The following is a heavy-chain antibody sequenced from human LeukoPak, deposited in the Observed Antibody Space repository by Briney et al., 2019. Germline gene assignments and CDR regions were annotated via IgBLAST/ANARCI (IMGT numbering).Heavy chain of an antibody. D-gene: IGHD4-17*01. J-gene: IGHJ5*02. V-gene: IGHV1-69*04. CDR1: GGTFSSYT. CDR3: ARDFHHDYGDYSWFDP. Sequence: SVKVSCKACGGTFSSYTISWVRQAPGQGLEWMGRIIPILGIANYAQKFQGRVTITADKSTSTAYMELSSLRSEDTAVYYCARDFHHDYGDYSWFDPWGQGTLVTVSS. CDR2: IIPILGIA.